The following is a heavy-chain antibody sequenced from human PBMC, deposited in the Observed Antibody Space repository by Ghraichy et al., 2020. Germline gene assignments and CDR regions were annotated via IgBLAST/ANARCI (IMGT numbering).Heavy chain of an antibody. CDR2: IKQDGSEK. Sequence: GGSLRLSCAASGFTFSSYWMSWVRQAPGKGLEWVANIKQDGSEKYYVDSVKGRFTISRDNAKNSLYLQMNSLRAEDTAVYYCARDQWGYYDSTPGYWGQGTLVTVSS. D-gene: IGHD3-22*01. J-gene: IGHJ4*02. CDR3: ARDQWGYYDSTPGY. CDR1: GFTFSSYW. V-gene: IGHV3-7*01.